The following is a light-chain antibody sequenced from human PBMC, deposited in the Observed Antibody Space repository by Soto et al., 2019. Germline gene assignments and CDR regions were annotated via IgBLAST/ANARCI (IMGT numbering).Light chain of an antibody. Sequence: VVLTLSPGTMSPSPGKGATLSCIATQSDSNNYLAWYQQKPGQAPRLLIYRASNRASGIPDMLLCSGSWTDFALTISRLEPEDIAVYYCQQYGSSGTCGQGTKVDIK. J-gene: IGKJ1*01. V-gene: IGKV3-20*01. CDR3: QQYGSSGT. CDR2: RAS. CDR1: QSDSNNY.